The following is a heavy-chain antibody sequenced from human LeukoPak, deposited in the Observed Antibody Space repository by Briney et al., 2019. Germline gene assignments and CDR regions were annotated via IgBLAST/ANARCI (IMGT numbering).Heavy chain of an antibody. CDR3: ARGSGPLDS. J-gene: IGHJ4*02. D-gene: IGHD1-1*01. CDR2: IWYDGSNK. Sequence: PGRSLRLSCAASGFTFSSYGMHWVRQAPGKGLEWVAVIWYDGSNKYYPDSVKGRFTISRDDSKNTLYLQMDSLRAEDAAVYYCARGSGPLDSWGQGALVTVSS. CDR1: GFTFSSYG. V-gene: IGHV3-33*01.